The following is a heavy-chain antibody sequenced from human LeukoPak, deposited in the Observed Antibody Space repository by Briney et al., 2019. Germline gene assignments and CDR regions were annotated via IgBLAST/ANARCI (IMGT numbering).Heavy chain of an antibody. Sequence: ASVKVSCKASGYTFTDYYMHWVRQAPGQGLEWMGRINPNSGGANYAQQFQGRVTMTRDTSITIAYMEVVRLTSDDTAVYYCASSAERGDFSYWGQGTLVTVSS. CDR1: GYTFTDYY. V-gene: IGHV1-2*06. D-gene: IGHD3-3*01. CDR2: INPNSGGA. CDR3: ASSAERGDFSY. J-gene: IGHJ4*02.